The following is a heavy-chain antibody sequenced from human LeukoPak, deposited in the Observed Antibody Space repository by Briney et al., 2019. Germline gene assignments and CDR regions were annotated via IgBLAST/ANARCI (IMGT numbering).Heavy chain of an antibody. V-gene: IGHV3-23*01. D-gene: IGHD3-16*02. CDR2: ISGSGGST. CDR3: ARDSSLSKEFDY. J-gene: IGHJ4*02. Sequence: GGSLRLSCTASGFTFSSYAMSWVRQAPGKGLEWVSAISGSGGSTYYADSVKGRFTISRDNAKNSLYLQMNSLRAEDTAVYYCARDSSLSKEFDYWGQGTLVTVSS. CDR1: GFTFSSYA.